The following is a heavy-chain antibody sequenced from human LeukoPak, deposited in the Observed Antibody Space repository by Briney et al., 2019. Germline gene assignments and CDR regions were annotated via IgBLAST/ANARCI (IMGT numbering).Heavy chain of an antibody. CDR2: IYYSGST. V-gene: IGHV4-39*07. D-gene: IGHD6-19*01. CDR3: ARENKVAGSDY. CDR1: GGSISSSSYY. Sequence: SETLSLTCTVSGGSISSSSYYWGWIRQPPGKGLEWIGSIYYSGSTYYNPSLKSRVTISVDTSKNQFSLKLSSVTAADTAVYYCARENKVAGSDYWGQGTLVTVSS. J-gene: IGHJ4*02.